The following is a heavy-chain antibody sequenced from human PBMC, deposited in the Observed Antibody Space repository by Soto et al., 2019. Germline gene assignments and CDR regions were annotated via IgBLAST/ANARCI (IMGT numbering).Heavy chain of an antibody. Sequence: QVQLVQSGAEVKKPGASVKVSCKASGYTFTSYAMHWVRQAPGQRLEWMGWINAGNGNTKYSQKFQGRVTITRDTSASTSYMELSSLRSEDTAVYYFASEYCSCGSCTLYYGMDVWGHVTTVTVTS. CDR1: GYTFTSYA. V-gene: IGHV1-3*01. D-gene: IGHD2-15*01. CDR2: INAGNGNT. CDR3: ASEYCSCGSCTLYYGMDV. J-gene: IGHJ6*02.